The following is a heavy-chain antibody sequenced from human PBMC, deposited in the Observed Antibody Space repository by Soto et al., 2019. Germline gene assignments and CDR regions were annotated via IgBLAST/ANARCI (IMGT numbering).Heavy chain of an antibody. CDR1: GLTFSSYG. D-gene: IGHD2-2*01. CDR2: ISYDGSNK. CDR3: AKGIAPYQLLSCVGY. Sequence: GGSLRLSSAASGLTFSSYGMHWVRQAPGKGLEWVAVISYDGSNKYYADSVKGRFTISRDNSKNTLYLQMNSLRAEDTAVYYCAKGIAPYQLLSCVGYWGQGTLVTISS. J-gene: IGHJ4*02. V-gene: IGHV3-30*18.